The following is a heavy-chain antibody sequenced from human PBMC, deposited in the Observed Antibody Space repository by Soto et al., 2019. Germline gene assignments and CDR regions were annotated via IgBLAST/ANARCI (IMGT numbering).Heavy chain of an antibody. CDR1: GFTFTSSA. CDR3: AADPYSSGLFFDI. D-gene: IGHD6-19*01. J-gene: IGHJ3*02. CDR2: IVVGSGNT. V-gene: IGHV1-58*01. Sequence: SVKVSCKASGFTFTSSAVQWVRQARGQGLEWMGWIVVGSGNTNYAQKFQERVTITRDMSASTAYMELSSLRSEDTAVYYCAADPYSSGLFFDIWGQGTTVTVSS.